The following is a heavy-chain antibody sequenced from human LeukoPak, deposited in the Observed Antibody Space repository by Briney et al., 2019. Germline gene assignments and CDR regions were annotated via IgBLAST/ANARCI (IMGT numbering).Heavy chain of an antibody. Sequence: PGGSLRLSCAVFGSGFPFNKAWMSWVRQAPGKGLEWIGEINHSGSTNYNPSLKSRVTISVDTSKNQFSLKLSSVTAADTAVYYCAQNGYYFDCWGQGTLVTVSS. CDR2: INHSGST. D-gene: IGHD3-22*01. V-gene: IGHV4-4*02. J-gene: IGHJ4*02. CDR1: GSGFPFNKAW. CDR3: AQNGYYFDC.